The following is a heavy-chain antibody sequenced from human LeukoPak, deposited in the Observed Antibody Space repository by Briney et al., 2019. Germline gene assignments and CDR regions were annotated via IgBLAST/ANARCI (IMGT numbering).Heavy chain of an antibody. V-gene: IGHV4-34*01. D-gene: IGHD3-22*01. J-gene: IGHJ4*02. Sequence: SETLSLTCAVYGGSFSGYYWSWIRQPPGKGLEWIGEINHSGSTNYNPSLKSRVTISVDTSENQFSLKLSSVTAADTAVYYCARLYYYDSSGYSHGGIDYWGQGTLVTVSS. CDR1: GGSFSGYY. CDR3: ARLYYYDSSGYSHGGIDY. CDR2: INHSGST.